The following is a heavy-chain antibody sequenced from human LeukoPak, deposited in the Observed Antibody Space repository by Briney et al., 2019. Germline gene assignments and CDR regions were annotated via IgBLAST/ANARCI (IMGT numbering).Heavy chain of an antibody. Sequence: ASVKVSCKAPGYTFTSYDINWVRQATGQGLEWMGWMNPNSGNTGYAQKFQGRVTMTRNTSISTAYMELSSLRSEDTAVYYCARGQRLRFLEWLYYFDYWGQGTLVTVSS. J-gene: IGHJ4*02. CDR1: GYTFTSYD. V-gene: IGHV1-8*01. CDR2: MNPNSGNT. CDR3: ARGQRLRFLEWLYYFDY. D-gene: IGHD3-3*01.